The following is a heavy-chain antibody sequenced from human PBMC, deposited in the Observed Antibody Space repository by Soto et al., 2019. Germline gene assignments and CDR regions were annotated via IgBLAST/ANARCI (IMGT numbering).Heavy chain of an antibody. CDR3: AKEWNPRRAFDH. CDR1: GFTFRSYA. V-gene: IGHV3-23*01. CDR2: ISGSGDKT. Sequence: EVLLLESGGGLVQPGGSLRLSCKASGFTFRSYAMSWVRHTPGKGLEWVSSISGSGDKTYYADSVKGRFTFSRDNSKNTLFLQMNNLRVEDTAVYYCAKEWNPRRAFDHWGQGTLVTVSS. D-gene: IGHD1-1*01. J-gene: IGHJ4*02.